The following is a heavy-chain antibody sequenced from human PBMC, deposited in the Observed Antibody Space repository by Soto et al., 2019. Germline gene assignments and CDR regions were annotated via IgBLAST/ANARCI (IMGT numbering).Heavy chain of an antibody. CDR1: VYSFTGYY. CDR3: ARDGGIAVAGTEVDY. J-gene: IGHJ4*02. Sequence: XSVKVSWKASVYSFTGYYMHWVRQAPGQGLEWMGWINPNSGGTNYAQKFQGRVTMTRDTSISTAYMELSRLRSDDTAVYYCARDGGIAVAGTEVDYWGQGTLVTVSS. V-gene: IGHV1-2*02. CDR2: INPNSGGT. D-gene: IGHD6-19*01.